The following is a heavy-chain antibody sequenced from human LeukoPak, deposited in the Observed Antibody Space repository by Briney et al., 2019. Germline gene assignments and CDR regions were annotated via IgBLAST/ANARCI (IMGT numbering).Heavy chain of an antibody. Sequence: PSETLSLTCTVSGYSISTGYYWDWIRQPPGKRLEWIGTFYHGGSTYYNPSFKSRVTISVDTSKNQFSLKLSSVTAADTAVYYCARRLGRKFGERFYYYHYMDVWGKGTTVTISS. CDR1: GYSISTGYY. V-gene: IGHV4-38-2*02. D-gene: IGHD3-10*01. CDR3: ARRLGRKFGERFYYYHYMDV. CDR2: FYHGGST. J-gene: IGHJ6*03.